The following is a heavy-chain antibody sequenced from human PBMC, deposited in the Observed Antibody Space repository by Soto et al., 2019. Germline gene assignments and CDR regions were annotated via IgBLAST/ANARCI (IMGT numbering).Heavy chain of an antibody. J-gene: IGHJ6*02. CDR3: ARDRGAASDIRYYYYGIDV. D-gene: IGHD3-10*01. Sequence: GGSLRLSCAASGFTFSSYAMSLVRQAPGKGLEWVSSISSSSSYIYYADSVKGRFTISRDNAENSLYLQMSSLRADDTAVYYCARDRGAASDIRYYYYGIDVWGQGTTVTVSS. CDR2: ISSSSSYI. CDR1: GFTFSSYA. V-gene: IGHV3-21*01.